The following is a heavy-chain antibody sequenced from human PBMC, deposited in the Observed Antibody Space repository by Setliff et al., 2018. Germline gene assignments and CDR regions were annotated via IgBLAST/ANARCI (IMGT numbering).Heavy chain of an antibody. J-gene: IGHJ4*02. CDR1: GYSISSGYY. Sequence: PSETLSLTCAVSGYSISSGYYWGWIRQPPGKGLEWIGSIYHSGSTYYNPSLKSRVTISVDTSKNQFSLKLSSVTAADTAVYYCARQPEGGYYDSSDYYGMAPYYFDYWGQGTLVTVSS. D-gene: IGHD3-22*01. V-gene: IGHV4-38-2*01. CDR2: IYHSGST. CDR3: ARQPEGGYYDSSDYYGMAPYYFDY.